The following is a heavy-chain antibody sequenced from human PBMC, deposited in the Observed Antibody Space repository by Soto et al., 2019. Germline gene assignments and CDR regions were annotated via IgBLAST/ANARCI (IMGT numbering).Heavy chain of an antibody. D-gene: IGHD3-10*01. CDR3: ARVLLLQCCSVECRQEPFCL. J-gene: IGHJ4*03. CDR2: IWSDGNNK. CDR1: GFTFSSYG. Sequence: QVQLEESGGGVVQPGRSLRLSCAVSGFTFSSYGMHWARQAPGKGLEWVAVIWSDGNNKYYADSVKGRFTISRDNSKNPLLLQMDSPRAEDAAVYCRARVLLLQCCSVECRQEPFCLWGQGTLGNVS. V-gene: IGHV3-33*01.